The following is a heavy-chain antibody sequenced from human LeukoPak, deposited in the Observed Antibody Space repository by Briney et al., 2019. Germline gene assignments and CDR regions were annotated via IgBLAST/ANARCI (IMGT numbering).Heavy chain of an antibody. V-gene: IGHV3-33*01. D-gene: IGHD5-24*01. Sequence: PGGSLRLSCAASGFTFSSYGMHWVRQAPGKGLEWVAVIWYDGSNKYYADSVKGRFTISRDNSKNTLYLQMNSLRAEDTAMYYCARGGEMATLLLDYWGQGTLVTVSS. CDR3: ARGGEMATLLLDY. CDR2: IWYDGSNK. CDR1: GFTFSSYG. J-gene: IGHJ4*02.